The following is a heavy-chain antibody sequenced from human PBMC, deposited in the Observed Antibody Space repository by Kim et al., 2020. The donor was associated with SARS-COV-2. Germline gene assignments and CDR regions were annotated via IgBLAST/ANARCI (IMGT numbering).Heavy chain of an antibody. D-gene: IGHD5-12*01. J-gene: IGHJ3*02. Sequence: SVKVSCKASGGTFSSYAISWVRQAPGQGLEWMGGIIPIFGTANYAQKFQGRVTITADESTSTAYMELSSLRSEDTAVYYCARERDGYTLDDAFDIWGQGTMVTVSS. V-gene: IGHV1-69*13. CDR2: IIPIFGTA. CDR1: GGTFSSYA. CDR3: ARERDGYTLDDAFDI.